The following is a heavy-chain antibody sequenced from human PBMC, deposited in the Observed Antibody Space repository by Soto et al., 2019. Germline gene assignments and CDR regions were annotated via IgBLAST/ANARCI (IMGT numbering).Heavy chain of an antibody. D-gene: IGHD2-15*01. Sequence: GGSLRLSCVASGFTFRNYAMSWVRQAPGKGLEWVSAISDSGISTYYADSVEGRFTISRDNSKNTPYLQMDYTRADDTAVYYCANIFGGSPLDYWGQGTLVTVSS. V-gene: IGHV3-23*01. CDR1: GFTFRNYA. J-gene: IGHJ4*02. CDR2: ISDSGIST. CDR3: ANIFGGSPLDY.